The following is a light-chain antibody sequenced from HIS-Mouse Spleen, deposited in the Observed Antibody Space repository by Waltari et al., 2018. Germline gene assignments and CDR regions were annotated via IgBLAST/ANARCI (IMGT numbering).Light chain of an antibody. Sequence: SYELTQTPSASVSPGQTARITCPGDGLPNKYAYLYQQKSGQAPVLVIYEDSKRPSGIPERFSGSSSGTMATLTISGAQVEDEADYYCYSTDSSGNHRVFGGGTKLTVL. CDR1: GLPNKY. CDR2: EDS. CDR3: YSTDSSGNHRV. V-gene: IGLV3-10*01. J-gene: IGLJ2*01.